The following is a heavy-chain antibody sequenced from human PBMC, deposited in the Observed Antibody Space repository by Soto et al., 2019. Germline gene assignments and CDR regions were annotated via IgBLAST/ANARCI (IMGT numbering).Heavy chain of an antibody. CDR3: AGGGIVVVPAAMRSWNY. J-gene: IGHJ4*02. V-gene: IGHV4-34*01. CDR1: GGSYSGYY. Sequence: QVQLQQWGAGLLKPSETLSLTCAVYGGSYSGYYWSWIRQPPGKGLEWIGEINHSGSTTYNPSLKSRVTISVDTSKNQFSLQLSSVTAADTAVYYCAGGGIVVVPAAMRSWNYWGQGTLFTVSS. D-gene: IGHD2-2*01. CDR2: INHSGST.